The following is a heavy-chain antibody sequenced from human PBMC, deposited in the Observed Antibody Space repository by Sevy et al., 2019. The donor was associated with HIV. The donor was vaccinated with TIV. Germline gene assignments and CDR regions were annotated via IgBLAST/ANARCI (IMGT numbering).Heavy chain of an antibody. CDR3: VRDFNGCSDY. CDR2: MNQDGNII. J-gene: IGHJ4*02. D-gene: IGHD2-8*01. V-gene: IGHV3-74*01. CDR1: DLRNYW. Sequence: GGSLRLSCVASDLRNYWMHWVRQVPGKGLVWVSRMNQDGNIINYADSVKGRFIISRDNARNTLYLQMNSLRADDTAVYYCVRDFNGCSDYWGQGTLVTVSS.